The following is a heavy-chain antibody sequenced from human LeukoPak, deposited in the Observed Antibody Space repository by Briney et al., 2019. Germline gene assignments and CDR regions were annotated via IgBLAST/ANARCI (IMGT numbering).Heavy chain of an antibody. CDR2: IYYSGST. V-gene: IGHV4-39*01. CDR3: ARHHCGGDCPRDYFDY. J-gene: IGHJ4*02. D-gene: IGHD2-21*02. CDR1: GGSISSSSYY. Sequence: SETLSLTCTVSGGSISSSSYYWGWIRQPPGKGLEWIGSIYYSGSTYYNPSLKSRVTISVATSNNQFSLKLSSVTAADTALYYSARHHCGGDCPRDYFDYWGQGTRGRVSS.